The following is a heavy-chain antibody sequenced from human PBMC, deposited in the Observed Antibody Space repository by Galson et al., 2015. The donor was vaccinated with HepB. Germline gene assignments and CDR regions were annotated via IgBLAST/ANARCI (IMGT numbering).Heavy chain of an antibody. D-gene: IGHD1-26*01. CDR2: IPPGDSNI. V-gene: IGHV5-51*01. J-gene: IGHJ4*02. CDR1: GHSFSNHW. Sequence: QSGAEVKKPGESLKISCKGSGHSFSNHWIGWVRQMPGKGLEWMGGIPPGDSNIRYSPSFHGHVSISVDESINTAYLQLTSLKASDTAIYYCARPTGSSPYSGTFSFSFDHCGQGTLVTVAS. CDR3: ARPTGSSPYSGTFSFSFDH.